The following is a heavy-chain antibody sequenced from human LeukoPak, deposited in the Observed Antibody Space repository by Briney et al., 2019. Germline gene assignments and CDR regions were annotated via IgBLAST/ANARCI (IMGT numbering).Heavy chain of an antibody. J-gene: IGHJ4*02. D-gene: IGHD3-3*01. CDR1: GFTVSSDY. CDR3: ARVWVSGYYIDC. V-gene: IGHV3-53*01. Sequence: PGGSLRLSCAASGFTVSSDYMSWVRQAPGKGLEWVSVIYSGGSTYYADSVKGRFTISRDNSKNTLYLQMNSLRAEDTAVYYYARVWVSGYYIDCWGQGTLVTVSS. CDR2: IYSGGST.